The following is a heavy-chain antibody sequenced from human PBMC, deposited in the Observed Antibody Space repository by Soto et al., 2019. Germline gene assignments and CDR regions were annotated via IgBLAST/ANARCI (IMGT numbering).Heavy chain of an antibody. D-gene: IGHD3-9*01. CDR1: GFTFSSYA. V-gene: IGHV3-23*01. CDR2: ISGSGGST. Sequence: EVQLLESGGGLVQPGGSLRLSCAASGFTFSSYAMSWVRQAPGKGLEWVSAISGSGGSTYYADSVKGRFTISRDNSKNTLYLQMNSLRAEDTAVYYCVKGSFHYDILTGYFNWFDPWGQGTLVTVSS. J-gene: IGHJ5*02. CDR3: VKGSFHYDILTGYFNWFDP.